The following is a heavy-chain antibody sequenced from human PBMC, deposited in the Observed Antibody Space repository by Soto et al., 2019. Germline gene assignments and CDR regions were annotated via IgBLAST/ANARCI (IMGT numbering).Heavy chain of an antibody. D-gene: IGHD1-1*01. CDR2: MSHSGGT. V-gene: IGHV4-34*01. CDR1: GGFVSSGSYY. J-gene: IGHJ3*02. Sequence: QVQLQQWGAGLLKPSETLSLTCAVYGGFVSSGSYYWSWIRQPPAKGLEWIGEMSHSGGTQFNPSLKSRVTISVDTAKNQVSRKMSSVTAAVPALYYCARVERGTATTVVDAFDIWGPGTMVTVSS. CDR3: ARVERGTATTVVDAFDI.